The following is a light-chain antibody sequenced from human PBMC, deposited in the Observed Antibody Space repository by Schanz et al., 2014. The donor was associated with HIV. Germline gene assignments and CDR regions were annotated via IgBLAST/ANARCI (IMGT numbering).Light chain of an antibody. V-gene: IGKV1-5*03. Sequence: DIQMTQSPSTLSASVGDRVTLSCRASQSISSWLAWYQQKPGKAPNLLIYQASVLKTGVPSRFSGTGSGTDFTLTITSLQPEDFATYFCQQTYNLPSITFGQGTRLDIK. J-gene: IGKJ5*01. CDR2: QAS. CDR1: QSISSW. CDR3: QQTYNLPSIT.